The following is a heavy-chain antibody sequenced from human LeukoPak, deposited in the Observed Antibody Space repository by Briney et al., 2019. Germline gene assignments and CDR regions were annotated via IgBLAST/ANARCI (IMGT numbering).Heavy chain of an antibody. CDR3: ARDLRLWFGESPFDY. CDR2: INSDGSST. J-gene: IGHJ4*02. CDR1: GFTFSSYW. Sequence: GGSLRLSCAASGFTFSSYWRHWVRQAPGKGLVWVSRINSDGSSTSYADSVKGRFTISRDNAKNTLYLQMNSLRAEDTAVYYCARDLRLWFGESPFDYWGQGTLVTVSS. V-gene: IGHV3-74*01. D-gene: IGHD3-10*01.